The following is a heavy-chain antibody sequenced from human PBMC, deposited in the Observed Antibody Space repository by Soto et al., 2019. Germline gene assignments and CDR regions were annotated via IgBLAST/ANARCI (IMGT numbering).Heavy chain of an antibody. CDR1: GDSISTYN. J-gene: IGHJ5*02. D-gene: IGHD5-12*01. CDR3: ARVAADIASWLDP. V-gene: IGHV4-59*01. Sequence: QGQLQESGPGLVKPSETLSLTCTVSGDSISTYNWGWIRQPPGKGLEWIGCNYYSGVTNYNPSLKSRVTISVDTPKNQLSLKLNSVTAADTAVYYCARVAADIASWLDPWGQGTLVTVSS. CDR2: NYYSGVT.